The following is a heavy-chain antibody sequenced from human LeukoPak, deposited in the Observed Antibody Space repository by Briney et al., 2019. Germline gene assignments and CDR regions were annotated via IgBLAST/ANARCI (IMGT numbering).Heavy chain of an antibody. CDR1: GGSITSAGYY. CDR2: IYDSGRT. D-gene: IGHD3-10*01. J-gene: IGHJ3*02. V-gene: IGHV4-31*03. Sequence: SQTLSLTCTVSGGSITSAGYYWSWIRQHPGKGLDWIGYIYDSGRTYYNPSLKSRVTISVDTSKNQFSLKLSSVTAADTAVYYCARGEYSGSGSYNAFDMWGQGTLVTVSS. CDR3: ARGEYSGSGSYNAFDM.